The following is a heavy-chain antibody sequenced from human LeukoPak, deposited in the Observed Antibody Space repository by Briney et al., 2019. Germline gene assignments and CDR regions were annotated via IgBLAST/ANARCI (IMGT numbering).Heavy chain of an antibody. Sequence: GGSLRLSCAASEFPFSIFPMNWVRQAPGKGLEWVSTIGAGGSSTYYADSVKGRFTISRDNSKTTLYLQINSLRAEDTAVYYCARGLSTVNDAFDIWGQGTMVTVSS. V-gene: IGHV3-23*01. CDR3: ARGLSTVNDAFDI. CDR2: IGAGGSST. J-gene: IGHJ3*02. CDR1: EFPFSIFP. D-gene: IGHD2-2*01.